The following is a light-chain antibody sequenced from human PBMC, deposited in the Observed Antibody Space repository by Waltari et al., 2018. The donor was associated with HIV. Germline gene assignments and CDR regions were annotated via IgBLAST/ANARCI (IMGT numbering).Light chain of an antibody. CDR3: GAWDSSLTAYV. J-gene: IGLJ1*01. Sequence: SVLTQPPSVSAAPRQQVTIPCPGNNPNIGNNYVSWYQHLPGTAPTLLVYDNNRRPSGIPGRFSGSKSGTSATLGITGLQTGDEADYYCGAWDSSLTAYVFGSGTKVTVL. V-gene: IGLV1-51*01. CDR1: NPNIGNNY. CDR2: DNN.